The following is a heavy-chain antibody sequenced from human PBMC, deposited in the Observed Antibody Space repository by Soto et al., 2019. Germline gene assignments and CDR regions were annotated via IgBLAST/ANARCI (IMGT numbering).Heavy chain of an antibody. CDR1: GFPLRYHN. V-gene: IGHV3-74*01. Sequence: GSLGLSFAASGFPLRYHNMHWVRPAPGKGLVWVSRINSDGSSTSYADSVKGRFTISRDNAKNTLYLQMNSLRAEDTAVYYCARDPAVAGNSYGMDVWGQGTTVTVSS. D-gene: IGHD6-19*01. CDR3: ARDPAVAGNSYGMDV. J-gene: IGHJ6*02. CDR2: INSDGSST.